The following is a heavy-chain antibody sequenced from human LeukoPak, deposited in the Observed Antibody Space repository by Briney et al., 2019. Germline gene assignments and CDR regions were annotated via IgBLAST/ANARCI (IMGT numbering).Heavy chain of an antibody. J-gene: IGHJ5*02. Sequence: PGGSLRLSCAASGLTFSSYGMHWVRQAPGKGLEWVAFIRYDGSNKYYADSVKGRFTISRDNSKNTLYLQMNSLRAEDTAVYYCAKGGYYDFWSGYSNWFDPWGQGTLVTVSS. CDR2: IRYDGSNK. V-gene: IGHV3-30*02. CDR3: AKGGYYDFWSGYSNWFDP. CDR1: GLTFSSYG. D-gene: IGHD3-3*01.